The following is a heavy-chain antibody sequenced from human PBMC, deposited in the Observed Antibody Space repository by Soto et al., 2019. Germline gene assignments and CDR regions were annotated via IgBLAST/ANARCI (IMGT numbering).Heavy chain of an antibody. CDR2: IYWDDDK. Sequence: QITLKESGPTLVKPTQTLTLTCTFSGFSLSTSGVGVGWIRQPPGKALEWLALIYWDDDKRYSPSLKSRLTSTKDTSKNQVVLTMTNMDPVDTATYYWAHSLIGYYYDSSGSNWFDPGGQGPPVPVSS. V-gene: IGHV2-5*02. D-gene: IGHD3-22*01. CDR3: AHSLIGYYYDSSGSNWFDP. CDR1: GFSLSTSGVG. J-gene: IGHJ5*02.